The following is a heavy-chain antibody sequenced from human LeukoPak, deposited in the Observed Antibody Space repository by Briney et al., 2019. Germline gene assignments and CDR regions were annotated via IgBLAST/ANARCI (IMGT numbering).Heavy chain of an antibody. CDR1: GFTFSSYA. CDR2: IACDESNK. J-gene: IGHJ4*02. D-gene: IGHD3-22*01. Sequence: GGSLRLSCAASGFTFSSYAMHWVRQAPGKGLEWVAVIACDESNKYYADSVKGRFTISRDNSKNTLYLQMNSLRAEDTAVYYCARESPRAYYDSSGYYHDYWGQGTPV. V-gene: IGHV3-30*04. CDR3: ARESPRAYYDSSGYYHDY.